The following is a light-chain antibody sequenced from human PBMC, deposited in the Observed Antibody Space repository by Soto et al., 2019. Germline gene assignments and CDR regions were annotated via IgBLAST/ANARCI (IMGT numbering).Light chain of an antibody. CDR3: QQYYSYPQWT. V-gene: IGKV1-8*01. CDR2: AAS. Sequence: AIRMTQSPSSFSASTGDRVTITCRASQGISSYLAWYQQKPGKAPKLLIYAASTLQSGVPSRFSGSGSETDFTLTISCLQSEDFATYYCQQYYSYPQWTFGQGTKVEIK. J-gene: IGKJ1*01. CDR1: QGISSY.